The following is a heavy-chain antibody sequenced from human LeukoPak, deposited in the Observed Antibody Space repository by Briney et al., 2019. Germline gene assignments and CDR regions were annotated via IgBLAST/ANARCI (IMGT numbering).Heavy chain of an antibody. CDR2: FNSDTGNT. CDR3: VRGGPNKSGWTLDY. D-gene: IGHD6-19*01. CDR1: GYTLTNYA. Sequence: ASVKVSCKASGYTLTNYAIHWVRQAPGQRLEWMGWFNSDTGNTEYSQKFQGRVTISRDTSANTAYMGLNRLRPEDTAVFYCVRGGPNKSGWTLDYWGQGTLVTVSS. J-gene: IGHJ4*02. V-gene: IGHV1-3*01.